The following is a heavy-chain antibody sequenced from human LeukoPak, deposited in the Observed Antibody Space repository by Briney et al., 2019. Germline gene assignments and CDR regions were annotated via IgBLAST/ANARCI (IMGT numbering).Heavy chain of an antibody. Sequence: GESLQISCKGSGYSFTSYWIGWVRQVPGKGLEWMGIIYPGDSDTRYSPSFQGQVTISADKSISTAYLQWSSLKASDTAMYYCARVGSSSWYYFDYWGQGTLVTVSS. J-gene: IGHJ4*02. D-gene: IGHD6-13*01. CDR3: ARVGSSSWYYFDY. V-gene: IGHV5-51*01. CDR1: GYSFTSYW. CDR2: IYPGDSDT.